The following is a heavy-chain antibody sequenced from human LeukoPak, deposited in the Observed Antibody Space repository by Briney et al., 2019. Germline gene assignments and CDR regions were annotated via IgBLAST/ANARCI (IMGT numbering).Heavy chain of an antibody. CDR2: IYYSGNT. CDR1: GVSISSSNSY. V-gene: IGHV4-39*01. CDR3: ARQTGSGLFILP. Sequence: SETLSLTCTVSGVSISSSNSYWGWIRQPPGKGLEWIGSIYYSGNTYYNASLKSQVSISIDTSKNRFSLKLTSVTAADTAVYYCARQTGSGLFILPGGQGTLVTVSP. D-gene: IGHD3/OR15-3a*01. J-gene: IGHJ4*02.